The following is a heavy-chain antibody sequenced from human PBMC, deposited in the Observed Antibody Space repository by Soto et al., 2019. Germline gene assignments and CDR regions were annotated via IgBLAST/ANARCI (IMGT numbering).Heavy chain of an antibody. Sequence: QLQLQESGPGLVKPSETLSLTCTVSGDSISSNNYYCAWIRQPPGKGLEWIGSIYYTVSTYYNPSLKSRVAMSVDTSETRFSLRLSSVTAADTAVYYCARHPGYAVPTVYATHYFNYWGQGILVTVST. D-gene: IGHD2-8*01. CDR3: ARHPGYAVPTVYATHYFNY. CDR1: GDSISSNNYY. CDR2: IYYTVST. V-gene: IGHV4-39*01. J-gene: IGHJ4*02.